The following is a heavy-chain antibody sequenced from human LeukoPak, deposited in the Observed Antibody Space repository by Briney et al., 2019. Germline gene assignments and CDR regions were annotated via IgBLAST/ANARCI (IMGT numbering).Heavy chain of an antibody. CDR3: AKDKRGYYLSAFDI. CDR1: GFTFSSYW. D-gene: IGHD3-3*01. CDR2: INSDGSST. J-gene: IGHJ3*02. V-gene: IGHV3-74*01. Sequence: QPGGSLRLSCAASGFTFSSYWMHWVRQAPGKGLVWVSRINSDGSSTAYADSVKGRFTISRDNAKNSLYLQMNSLRAEDTALYYCAKDKRGYYLSAFDIWGQGTMVTVSS.